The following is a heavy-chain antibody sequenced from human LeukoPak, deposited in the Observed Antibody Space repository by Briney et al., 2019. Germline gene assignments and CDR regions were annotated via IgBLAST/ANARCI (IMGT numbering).Heavy chain of an antibody. CDR3: AGQYYDFWSGAGDA. J-gene: IGHJ6*04. CDR2: MYYSGST. Sequence: PSETLSLTCTVSGGSISSSSYYWGWIRQPPGKGLEWIGTMYYSGSTYYNPSLKSRVTISVDTSKSQFSLRLSSVAAADTAVYYCAGQYYDFWSGAGDAWGKGTTVTVSS. V-gene: IGHV4-39*01. D-gene: IGHD3-3*01. CDR1: GGSISSSSYY.